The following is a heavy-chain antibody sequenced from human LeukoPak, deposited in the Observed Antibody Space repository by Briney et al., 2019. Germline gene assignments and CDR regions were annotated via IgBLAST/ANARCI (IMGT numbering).Heavy chain of an antibody. J-gene: IGHJ3*02. CDR1: GFTFSSYE. Sequence: GGSLRLSCAASGFTFSSYEMNWVRQAPGKGLEWVSYISSSGSTIYYADSVKGRFTISRDNAKNSLYLQMNSLRAEDTAVYYCARGGVGAPDAFDIWGQGTMATVSS. V-gene: IGHV3-48*03. D-gene: IGHD1-26*01. CDR2: ISSSGSTI. CDR3: ARGGVGAPDAFDI.